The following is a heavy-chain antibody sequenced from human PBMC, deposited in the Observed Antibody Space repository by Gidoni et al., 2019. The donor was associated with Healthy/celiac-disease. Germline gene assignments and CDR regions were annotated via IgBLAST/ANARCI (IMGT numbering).Heavy chain of an antibody. V-gene: IGHV4-59*01. CDR2: IYYSGST. CDR1: GGSISSSY. J-gene: IGHJ6*02. CDR3: ARDSARIAARPWYYYYGMDV. D-gene: IGHD6-6*01. Sequence: QVQLQESGPGLVKPSETLSLTCTVSGGSISSSYWSWIRHPPGKGLEWIGYIYYSGSTNYNPSLKSRVTISVDTSKNQSSLKLSSVTAADTAVYYCARDSARIAARPWYYYYGMDVWGQGTTVTVSS.